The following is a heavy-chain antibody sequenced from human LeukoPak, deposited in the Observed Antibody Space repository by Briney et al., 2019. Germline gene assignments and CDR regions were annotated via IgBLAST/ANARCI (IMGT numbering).Heavy chain of an antibody. CDR2: IKQDGSEK. J-gene: IGHJ6*02. CDR1: GFTFSSYW. Sequence: GGSLRLSCAASGFTFSSYWMSWVRQAPGKGLEWVANIKQDGSEKYYADSVKGRFTISRDNAKNSLYLQMNSLRAEDTAVYYCARWGIQDSSSSRVYYYYGMDVWGQGTTATVSS. V-gene: IGHV3-7*01. D-gene: IGHD6-6*01. CDR3: ARWGIQDSSSSRVYYYYGMDV.